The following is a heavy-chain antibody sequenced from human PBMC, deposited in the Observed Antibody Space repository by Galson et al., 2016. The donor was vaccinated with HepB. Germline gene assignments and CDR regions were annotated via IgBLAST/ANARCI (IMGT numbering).Heavy chain of an antibody. Sequence: QSGAEVKEPGESLRISCQGSGYRLTDYWITWVRQVPGKGLQWMGRIDPDDSYTNYSPSFQGHVTISVDKSINTAYLQWSTLKASDTAIYYCARALEYGSRNYYGDYAMDVWGPGTTVIVSS. J-gene: IGHJ6*02. CDR2: IDPDDSYT. CDR3: ARALEYGSRNYYGDYAMDV. V-gene: IGHV5-10-1*01. D-gene: IGHD4-17*01. CDR1: GYRLTDYW.